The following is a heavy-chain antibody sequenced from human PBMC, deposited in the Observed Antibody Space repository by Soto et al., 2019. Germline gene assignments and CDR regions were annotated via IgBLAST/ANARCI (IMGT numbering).Heavy chain of an antibody. CDR1: GFTVSSNY. CDR3: AINYCSGGSCHTNWFDP. V-gene: IGHV3-53*01. D-gene: IGHD2-15*01. Sequence: EVRLVESGGGLIQPGGSLRLSCAASGFTVSSNYMSWVRQAPGKGLEWVSVIYSGGSTYYADSVKGRFTISRDNSKNTLYLQMNSLRAEDTAVYYCAINYCSGGSCHTNWFDPWGQGTLVTVSS. CDR2: IYSGGST. J-gene: IGHJ5*02.